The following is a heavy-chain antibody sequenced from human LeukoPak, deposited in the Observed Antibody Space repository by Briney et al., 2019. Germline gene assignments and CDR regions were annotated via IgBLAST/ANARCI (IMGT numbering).Heavy chain of an antibody. CDR3: ARGDGEGATIYAFDF. D-gene: IGHD1-26*01. CDR2: INPSGGRT. V-gene: IGHV1-46*01. Sequence: ASVKVSCKASGYTLTSYYMHWVRQAPGQGLEWMGIINPSGGRTSYAQKFQGRVTMTRDMSTSTVYMELSSLRSEDTAVYYCARGDGEGATIYAFDFWGQGTMVTVSS. CDR1: GYTLTSYY. J-gene: IGHJ3*01.